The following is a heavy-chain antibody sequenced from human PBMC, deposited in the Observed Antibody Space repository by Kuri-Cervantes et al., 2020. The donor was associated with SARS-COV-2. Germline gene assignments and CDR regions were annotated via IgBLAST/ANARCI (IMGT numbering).Heavy chain of an antibody. CDR1: GFTFSSYA. CDR3: AKIPGRCSGGSCYFHY. Sequence: GGSLRLSCAASGFTFSSYATSWVRQAPGKGLEWVAVISYDGSNKYYADSVKGRFTISRDNSKNTLYLQMNSLRAEDTAVYYCAKIPGRCSGGSCYFHYWGQAILVTVSS. CDR2: ISYDGSNK. D-gene: IGHD2-15*01. V-gene: IGHV3-30*18. J-gene: IGHJ4*02.